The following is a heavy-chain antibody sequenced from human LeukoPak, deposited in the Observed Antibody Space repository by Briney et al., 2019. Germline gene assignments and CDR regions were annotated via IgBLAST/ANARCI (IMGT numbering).Heavy chain of an antibody. J-gene: IGHJ1*01. CDR3: ASHPILGQWLTSAEYFQH. CDR1: GYTFTSYD. V-gene: IGHV1-18*01. D-gene: IGHD6-19*01. Sequence: ASVKVSCKASGYTFTSYDVNWVRQAPGQGLEWMGWISAYNGNTNYAQKLQGRVTMTTDTSTSTAYMELRSLRSDDTAVYYCASHPILGQWLTSAEYFQHWGQGTLVTVSS. CDR2: ISAYNGNT.